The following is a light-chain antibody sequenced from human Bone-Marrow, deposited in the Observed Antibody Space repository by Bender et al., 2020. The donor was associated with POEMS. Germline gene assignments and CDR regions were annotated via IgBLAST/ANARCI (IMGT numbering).Light chain of an antibody. CDR2: EVS. V-gene: IGLV2-14*02. J-gene: IGLJ2*01. CDR3: CSYTSSSTVV. CDR1: SSDVGSYNL. Sequence: QSALTQPASVSGSPGQSITISCTGTSSDVGSYNLVSWYQQHPGKAPKLIIYEVSKRPSGVPDRFSGSKSGNTASLTVSGLQAEDEADFYCCSYTSSSTVVFGGGTKLTVL.